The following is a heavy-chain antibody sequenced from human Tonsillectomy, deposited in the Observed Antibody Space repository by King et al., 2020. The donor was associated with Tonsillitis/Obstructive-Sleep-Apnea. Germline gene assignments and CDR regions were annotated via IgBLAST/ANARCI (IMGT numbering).Heavy chain of an antibody. CDR2: ISSSSSYI. Sequence: VQLVESGGGLVKPGGSLRLSCAASGFTFSSYSMNWVRQAPGKGLEWVSSISSSSSYIYYADSVKGRFTISRDNAKNSLYLQMNSLRAEDTAVYYCASAPSVLRFLVGQIGRYFDYGGQGTLVTVSS. CDR3: ASAPSVLRFLVGQIGRYFDY. D-gene: IGHD3-3*01. CDR1: GFTFSSYS. J-gene: IGHJ4*02. V-gene: IGHV3-21*01.